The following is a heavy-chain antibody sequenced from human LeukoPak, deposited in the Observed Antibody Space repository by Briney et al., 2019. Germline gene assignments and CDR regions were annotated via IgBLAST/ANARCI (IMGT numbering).Heavy chain of an antibody. D-gene: IGHD4-11*01. CDR3: ARSTPRNYHLYYYGMDV. CDR2: IYYSGST. J-gene: IGHJ6*02. V-gene: IGHV4-59*12. CDR1: GGSISSYY. Sequence: SETLSLTCTVSGGSISSYYWSWIRQPPGKGLEWIGYIYYSGSTNYNPSLKSRVTISVDTSKNQFSLKLSSVTAADTAVYYCARSTPRNYHLYYYGMDVWGQGTTVTVSS.